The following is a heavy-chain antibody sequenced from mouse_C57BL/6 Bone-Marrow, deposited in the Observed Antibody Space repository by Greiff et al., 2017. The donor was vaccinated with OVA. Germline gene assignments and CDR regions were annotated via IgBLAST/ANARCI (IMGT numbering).Heavy chain of an antibody. CDR1: GFTFSDAW. CDR2: IRNKANNHAT. J-gene: IGHJ1*03. Sequence: EVKVEESGGGLVQPGGSMKLSCAASGFTFSDAWMDWVRQSPEKGLEWVAEIRNKANNHATYYAESVKGRFTISRDDSKSSVYLQMNSLRAEDTGIYYCTNYYGSSPDWYFDVWGTGTTVTVSS. V-gene: IGHV6-6*01. D-gene: IGHD1-1*01. CDR3: TNYYGSSPDWYFDV.